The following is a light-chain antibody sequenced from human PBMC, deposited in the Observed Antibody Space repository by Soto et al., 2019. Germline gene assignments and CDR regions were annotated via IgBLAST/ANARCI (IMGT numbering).Light chain of an antibody. CDR3: QHYYTYPYT. J-gene: IGKJ2*01. Sequence: DIQMAQSPSTLSASVGDTVTITCRTSQYISNWLAWYQQKPGKAPNLLIYKASILESEVPSRFSGSGSGTVFTLTISSLQPGDFATYYCQHYYTYPYTFGQGTKLEIK. CDR2: KAS. V-gene: IGKV1-5*03. CDR1: QYISNW.